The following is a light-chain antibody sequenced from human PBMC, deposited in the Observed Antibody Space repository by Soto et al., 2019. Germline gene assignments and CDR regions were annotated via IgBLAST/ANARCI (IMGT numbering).Light chain of an antibody. CDR3: QQYGSSPWT. CDR1: QSVTSTH. J-gene: IGKJ1*01. Sequence: EIVLTQSPGTLSLSPGERATLSCRASQSVTSTHLAWYQQKPGQAPRLLIYDASSRATGIPDRFSGSGSGTGFTLTISRLEPEDFAVYYCQQYGSSPWTFGQGTKVEIK. CDR2: DAS. V-gene: IGKV3-20*01.